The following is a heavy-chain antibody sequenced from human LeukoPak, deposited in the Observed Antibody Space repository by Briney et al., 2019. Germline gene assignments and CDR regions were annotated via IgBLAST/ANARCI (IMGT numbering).Heavy chain of an antibody. D-gene: IGHD6-19*01. V-gene: IGHV1-8*01. Sequence: ASVKVSCNASGYTFTSYDINWVRQPTREGSEWMGWMNPNSGNTGYAQKFQGRVTMTRNTSISTAYMELSSLRSEDTAVYYCARDYSSGSSDFDYWGQGTLVTVSS. CDR1: GYTFTSYD. J-gene: IGHJ4*02. CDR3: ARDYSSGSSDFDY. CDR2: MNPNSGNT.